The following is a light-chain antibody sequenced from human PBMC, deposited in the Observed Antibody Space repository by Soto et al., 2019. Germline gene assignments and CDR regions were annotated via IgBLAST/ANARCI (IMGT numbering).Light chain of an antibody. CDR3: QQYDSFSVT. Sequence: DIQLTQSPAFLSASVGDAFTITFRASQRISGWLAWHQQKPGKAPKLLIYDVSALKRGVPPRFSGSGSGTEFTLTISSLQPEDFATYYCQQYDSFSVTFGQGTKVDIK. CDR2: DVS. J-gene: IGKJ1*01. V-gene: IGKV1-5*01. CDR1: QRISGW.